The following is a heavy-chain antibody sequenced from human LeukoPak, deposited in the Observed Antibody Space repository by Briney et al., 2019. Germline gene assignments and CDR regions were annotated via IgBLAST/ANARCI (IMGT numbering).Heavy chain of an antibody. V-gene: IGHV4-59*01. Sequence: SETLCLTCAVSVGSLSSYYWSWVRQPPGKGREGMGDIYYSWSAKYNPSLQSRGTISVDPSKNQCSLTLSSVAAWGTAVYYCARVSLECSGGSCSNWFDPWGQGTLVTVPS. J-gene: IGHJ5*02. CDR2: IYYSWSA. CDR3: ARVSLECSGGSCSNWFDP. CDR1: VGSLSSYY. D-gene: IGHD2-15*01.